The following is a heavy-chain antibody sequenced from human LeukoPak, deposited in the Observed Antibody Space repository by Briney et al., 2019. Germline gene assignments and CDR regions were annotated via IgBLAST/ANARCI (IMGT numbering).Heavy chain of an antibody. CDR1: GFTFSNYA. CDR3: ARGLGSSSVLNWFDP. V-gene: IGHV3-23*01. CDR2: LSDSGVST. J-gene: IGHJ5*02. Sequence: GGSLRLSCAASGFTFSNYAMSWVRQAPGTGLEWVSGLSDSGVSTHYAGSVKGRFTISRDNSKNTLFLQMNSLRADDTAVYYCARGLGSSSVLNWFDPWGQGTLVTVSS. D-gene: IGHD6-13*01.